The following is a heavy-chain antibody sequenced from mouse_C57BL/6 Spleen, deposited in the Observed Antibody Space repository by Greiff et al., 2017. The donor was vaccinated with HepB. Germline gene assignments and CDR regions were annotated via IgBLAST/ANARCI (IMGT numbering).Heavy chain of an antibody. CDR1: GYTFTDYY. D-gene: IGHD3-2*02. Sequence: EVQLVESGPVLVKPGASVKMSCKASGYTFTDYYMNWVKQSHGKSLEWIGVINPYNGGTSYNQKFKGKATLTVDKSSSTAYMELNSLTSEDSAVYYCARGDSSGYEDFDYWGQGTTLTVSS. V-gene: IGHV1-19*01. CDR2: INPYNGGT. CDR3: ARGDSSGYEDFDY. J-gene: IGHJ2*01.